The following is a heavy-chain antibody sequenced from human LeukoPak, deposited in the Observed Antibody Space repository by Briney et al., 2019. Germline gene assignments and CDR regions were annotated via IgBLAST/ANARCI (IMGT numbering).Heavy chain of an antibody. V-gene: IGHV3-23*01. J-gene: IGHJ4*02. CDR2: ISGSGGST. Sequence: GGSLRLSCAASGFTFSSYAMSWVRPAPGKGLEWVSAISGSGGSTYYADSVKGRFTISRDNSKNTLYLQMNSLRAEDTAVYYCAKDPGYCSGGSCYGDLGYFDYWGQGILVTVSS. D-gene: IGHD2-15*01. CDR1: GFTFSSYA. CDR3: AKDPGYCSGGSCYGDLGYFDY.